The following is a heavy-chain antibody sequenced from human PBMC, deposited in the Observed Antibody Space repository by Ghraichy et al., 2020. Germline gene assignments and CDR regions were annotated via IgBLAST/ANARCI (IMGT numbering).Heavy chain of an antibody. CDR1: GFTFTNYY. V-gene: IGHV3-7*03. CDR2: IKGDGSEK. CDR3: VRDGLSAAEDF. Sequence: GGSLRLYCATSGFTFTNYYMSWVRHAPGKGLEWLGNIKGDGSEKYYVDSVKGRFTISRDNAKNSVYLQMNGLRGEDTALYYCVRDGLSAAEDFWGRGTLVTVSS. J-gene: IGHJ4*02. D-gene: IGHD6-13*01.